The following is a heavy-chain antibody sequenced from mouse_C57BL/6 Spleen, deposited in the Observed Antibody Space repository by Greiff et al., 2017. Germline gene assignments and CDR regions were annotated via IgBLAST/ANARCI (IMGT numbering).Heavy chain of an antibody. Sequence: QVQLQQSGAELVKPWASVKISCKASGYAFSSYWMNWVKQRPGKGLEWIGQIYPGDGDTNYNGKFKGKATLTADKSSSTAYMQLSSLTSEDSAVYFCARNDYDVSYFDYWGQGTTLTVSS. CDR1: GYAFSSYW. D-gene: IGHD2-4*01. CDR2: IYPGDGDT. J-gene: IGHJ2*01. V-gene: IGHV1-80*01. CDR3: ARNDYDVSYFDY.